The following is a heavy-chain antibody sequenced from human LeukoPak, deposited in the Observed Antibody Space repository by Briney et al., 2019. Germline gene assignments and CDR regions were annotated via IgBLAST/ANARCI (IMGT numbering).Heavy chain of an antibody. J-gene: IGHJ6*03. Sequence: GGSLRLSCAASGFTFSSYAMHWVRQAPGKGLEWVAVISYDGSNKYYADSVKGRFTISRDNSKNTLYLQMNSLRAEDTAVYYCARDGYQAYYDFWSGYYKDYYYYYMDVWGKGTTVTVSS. CDR3: ARDGYQAYYDFWSGYYKDYYYYYMDV. D-gene: IGHD3-3*01. CDR2: ISYDGSNK. V-gene: IGHV3-30*04. CDR1: GFTFSSYA.